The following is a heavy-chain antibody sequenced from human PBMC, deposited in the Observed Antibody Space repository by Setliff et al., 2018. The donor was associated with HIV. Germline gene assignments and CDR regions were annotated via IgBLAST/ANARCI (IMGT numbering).Heavy chain of an antibody. D-gene: IGHD6-19*01. CDR3: ATAKEHWLSEGVFDY. CDR2: FDPEDGGT. Sequence: ASVKVSCKVSGYTLSELTMHWVRQAPGKGLEWMGRFDPEDGGTLYAQRLQGRVIMTEDSSTDTAYMELSSLTSDDTAVYYCATAKEHWLSEGVFDYWGQGTLVTVSS. CDR1: GYTLSELT. V-gene: IGHV1-24*01. J-gene: IGHJ4*02.